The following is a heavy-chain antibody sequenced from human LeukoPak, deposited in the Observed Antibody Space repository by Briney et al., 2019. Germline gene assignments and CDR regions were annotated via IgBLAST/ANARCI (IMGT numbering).Heavy chain of an antibody. CDR2: INHTGSS. V-gene: IGHV4-34*01. D-gene: IGHD2-15*01. Sequence: SETLSLTCAVSGGSFSGYYWSWIRQPPGKGLEWIGEINHTGSSNYNPSLKSRVTISVDTSENQISLKLSSVTAADTAVYYCARSNDTGYCSGGSCYSPDYWGQGTLVTVSS. CDR3: ARSNDTGYCSGGSCYSPDY. J-gene: IGHJ4*02. CDR1: GGSFSGYY.